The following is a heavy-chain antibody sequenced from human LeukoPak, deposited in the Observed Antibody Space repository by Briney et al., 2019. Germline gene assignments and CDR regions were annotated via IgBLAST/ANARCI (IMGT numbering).Heavy chain of an antibody. D-gene: IGHD2-15*01. V-gene: IGHV3-30-3*01. J-gene: IGHJ4*02. CDR3: ARGGYFDY. CDR1: GFTFSRYA. Sequence: GTSLRLSCAASGFTFSRYAIHWVRQAPGKGLEWVAVISYHGNNKYYADSVKGRFTISRDNAKNSLYLQMNSLRAEDTAVYYCARGGYFDYWGQGTLVTVSS. CDR2: ISYHGNNK.